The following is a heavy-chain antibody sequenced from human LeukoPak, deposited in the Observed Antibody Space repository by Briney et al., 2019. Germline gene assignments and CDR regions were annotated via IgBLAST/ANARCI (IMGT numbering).Heavy chain of an antibody. V-gene: IGHV3-23*01. CDR1: GFTFSSYA. CDR2: ISGSGGST. CDR3: AKGDSPTYYYMDV. D-gene: IGHD5-24*01. Sequence: PGGSLRLSCAASGFTFSSYAMSWVRQAPGKGLEWVSAISGSGGSTYYADSVKGRFTVSRDNSKNTLYLQMNSLRAEDTAVYYCAKGDSPTYYYMDVWGKGTTVTVSS. J-gene: IGHJ6*03.